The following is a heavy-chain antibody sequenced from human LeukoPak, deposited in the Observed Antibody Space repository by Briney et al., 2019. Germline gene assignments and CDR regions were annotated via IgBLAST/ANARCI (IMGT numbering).Heavy chain of an antibody. Sequence: PSETLSLTFTVSGGSISSTSYYWGWIRQPPGKGLEWIGNIYYSGSTNYNPSLKSRVTISVDTSKNQFSLKLSSVTAADTAVYYCARVPNYYDSSGFIWFDPWGQGTLVTVSS. V-gene: IGHV4-39*07. D-gene: IGHD3-22*01. CDR3: ARVPNYYDSSGFIWFDP. CDR2: IYYSGST. J-gene: IGHJ5*02. CDR1: GGSISSTSYY.